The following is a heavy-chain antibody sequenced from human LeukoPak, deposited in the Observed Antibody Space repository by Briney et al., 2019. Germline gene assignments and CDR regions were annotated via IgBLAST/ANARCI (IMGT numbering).Heavy chain of an antibody. J-gene: IGHJ4*02. CDR1: GGSISSSSYY. CDR2: IYYSGST. Sequence: SETLSLTCTVSGGSISSSSYYWGWIRQPPGKELEWIGSIYYSGSTYYNPSLKSRVTISVDTSKNQFSLKLSSVTAADTAVYYCARLADDYVWGSYRPPALLYFDYWGQGTLVTVSS. CDR3: ARLADDYVWGSYRPPALLYFDY. D-gene: IGHD3-16*02. V-gene: IGHV4-39*01.